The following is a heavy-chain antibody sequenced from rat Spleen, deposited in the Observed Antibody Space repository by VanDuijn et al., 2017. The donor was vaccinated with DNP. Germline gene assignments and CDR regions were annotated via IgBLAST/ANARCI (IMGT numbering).Heavy chain of an antibody. CDR1: GYSITSNY. CDR2: INYSGTT. CDR3: ARSDSYGFPY. D-gene: IGHD1-2*01. V-gene: IGHV3-1*01. J-gene: IGHJ3*01. Sequence: EVQLQESGPGLVKPSQSLSLTCSVTGYSITSNYWAWIRKFPGNKMEWMGYINYSGTTAYNPSLRSRISITRDTSKNQFFLQLNSVTTEDTATYYCARSDSYGFPYWGQGTLVTVSS.